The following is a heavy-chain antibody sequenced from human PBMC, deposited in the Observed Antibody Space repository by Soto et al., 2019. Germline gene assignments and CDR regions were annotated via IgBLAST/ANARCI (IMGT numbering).Heavy chain of an antibody. V-gene: IGHV1-46*01. D-gene: IGHD4-17*01. CDR3: ATFPTGYDYGDYLPTLDFDY. Sequence: GASVKVSCKTSGYSFTGYYMHWVRQAPGQGLEWMGIINPSGGSTGYAQKFQGRVTMTTDTSTSTAYMELRSLRSDDTAVYYCATFPTGYDYGDYLPTLDFDYWGQGTLVTVSS. J-gene: IGHJ4*02. CDR1: GYSFTGYY. CDR2: INPSGGST.